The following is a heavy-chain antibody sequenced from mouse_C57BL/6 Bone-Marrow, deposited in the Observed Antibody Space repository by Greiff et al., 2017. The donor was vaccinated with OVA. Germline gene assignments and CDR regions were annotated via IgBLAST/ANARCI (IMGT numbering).Heavy chain of an antibody. CDR2: INPNNGGT. Sequence: VQLKQSGPELVKPGASVKIPCKASGYTFTDYNMDWVKQSHGKSLEWIGDINPNNGGTIYNQKFKGKATLTVDKSSSTAYMELRSLTSEDTAVYYCARPFYYDYDEGFAYWGQGTLVTVSA. V-gene: IGHV1-18*01. CDR1: GYTFTDYN. D-gene: IGHD2-4*01. CDR3: ARPFYYDYDEGFAY. J-gene: IGHJ3*01.